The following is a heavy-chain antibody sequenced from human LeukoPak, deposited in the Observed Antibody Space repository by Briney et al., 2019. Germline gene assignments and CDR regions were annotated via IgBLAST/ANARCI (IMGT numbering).Heavy chain of an antibody. CDR3: ARLQSGSYDY. Sequence: GGSLRLSCVASGFTVSNNYMSWVRQAPGKGLEWVSIIYSGGSTYYADSVKGRFTISRDNSKNTLYLQMNSLRAEDTAVYYCARLQSGSYDYWGQGTLVTVSS. J-gene: IGHJ4*02. CDR2: IYSGGST. D-gene: IGHD1-26*01. CDR1: GFTVSNNY. V-gene: IGHV3-53*01.